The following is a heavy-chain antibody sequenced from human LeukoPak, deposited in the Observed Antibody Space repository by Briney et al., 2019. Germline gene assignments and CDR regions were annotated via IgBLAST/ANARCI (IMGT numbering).Heavy chain of an antibody. V-gene: IGHV4-38-2*01. CDR1: GYSISSGYY. Sequence: SETLSLTCAVSGYSISSGYYWGWIRQPPGKGLEWIGSIYHSGSTYYNPSLKSRVTISVDTSKNQFSLKLSSVTAADTAVYYCARCLVVLQGFDYWGQGTLVTVSS. CDR3: ARCLVVLQGFDY. CDR2: IYHSGST. J-gene: IGHJ4*02. D-gene: IGHD3-16*02.